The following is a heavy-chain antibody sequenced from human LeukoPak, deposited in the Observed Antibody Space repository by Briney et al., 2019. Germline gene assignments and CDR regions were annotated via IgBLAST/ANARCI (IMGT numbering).Heavy chain of an antibody. Sequence: SETLSLACTVSGGSISSSSYYWGWIRQPPGKGLEWIGSIYYSGSTYYNPSLKSRVTISVDTSKNQFSLKLSSVTAADTAVYYCARGRSSSWYAYWGQRTLVTVSS. V-gene: IGHV4-39*01. CDR3: ARGRSSSWYAY. D-gene: IGHD6-13*01. CDR2: IYYSGST. J-gene: IGHJ4*02. CDR1: GGSISSSSYY.